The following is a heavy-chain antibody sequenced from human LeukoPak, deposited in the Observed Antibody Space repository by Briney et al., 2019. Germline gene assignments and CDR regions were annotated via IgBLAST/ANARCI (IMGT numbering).Heavy chain of an antibody. D-gene: IGHD2-15*01. CDR1: SGSISSYY. J-gene: IGHJ3*02. Sequence: SETLSLTCTVSSGSISSYYWSWIRQPPGKGLEWIGYIYYSGSTNYNPSLKSRVTISVDTSKNQFSLKLSSVTAADTAVYYCARDTGVVVASDAFDIWGQGTMVTVSS. CDR3: ARDTGVVVASDAFDI. CDR2: IYYSGST. V-gene: IGHV4-59*01.